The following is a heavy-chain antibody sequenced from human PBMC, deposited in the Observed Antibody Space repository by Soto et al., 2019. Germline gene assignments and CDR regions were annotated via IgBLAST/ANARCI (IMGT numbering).Heavy chain of an antibody. CDR3: ARGGYYDSSGSRNYNYYGMDA. D-gene: IGHD3-22*01. CDR2: IRPYDDNT. V-gene: IGHV1-18*01. CDR1: GYTFTRYG. J-gene: IGHJ6*02. Sequence: QVKLVQYGNEVKKPGASVKVSCKASGYTFTRYGISWVRQAPGQGLEWMGWIRPYDDNTNYSQNRQGRVTMTTDTSTRTAYMELRSRRSDDTAVYYCARGGYYDSSGSRNYNYYGMDAWGHGTKVTVS.